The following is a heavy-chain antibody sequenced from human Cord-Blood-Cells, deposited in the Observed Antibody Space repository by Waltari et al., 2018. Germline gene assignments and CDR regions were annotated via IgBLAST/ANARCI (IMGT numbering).Heavy chain of an antibody. Sequence: QLQLQESGPGLVKPSETLSLTSTVSGGSISSSSYYWGWTRQPPGKVLEWIGSIYYSGTTYCNPSHKSRVTISVDTSKNQFSLKLSSVTAADTAVYYCARPQWGYFDWLFAFDIWGQGTMVTVSS. CDR1: GGSISSSSYY. D-gene: IGHD3-9*01. V-gene: IGHV4-39*01. J-gene: IGHJ3*02. CDR3: ARPQWGYFDWLFAFDI. CDR2: IYYSGTT.